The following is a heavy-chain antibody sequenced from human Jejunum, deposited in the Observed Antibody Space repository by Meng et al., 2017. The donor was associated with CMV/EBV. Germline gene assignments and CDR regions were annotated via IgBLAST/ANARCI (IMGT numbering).Heavy chain of an antibody. D-gene: IGHD1-26*01. CDR2: FYSSDTY. V-gene: IGHV4-4*07. J-gene: IGHJ4*02. CDR3: ARGPGASTREGFDY. Sequence: VQLREPGPGLVKPSETLSLTCTVSGGSISNHYWSWIRQSAGKGLEWIGRFYSSDTYNYHPSLNSRLTMSLDTSKNQFSLNLSSVTAADTAIYYCARGPGASTREGFDYWGLGTLVTVSS. CDR1: GGSISNHY.